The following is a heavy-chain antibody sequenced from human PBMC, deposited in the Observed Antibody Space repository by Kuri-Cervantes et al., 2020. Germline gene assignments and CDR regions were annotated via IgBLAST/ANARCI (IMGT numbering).Heavy chain of an antibody. V-gene: IGHV3-9*01. CDR1: GFTFDDYA. CDR2: ISWNSGSI. CDR3: AKDSYYDFWSGMDV. D-gene: IGHD3-3*01. Sequence: SLKISCAASGFTFDDYAMHWVRQAPGKGLERVSGISWNSGSIGYADSVKGRFTISRDNAKNSLYLQMNSLRAEDTAVYYCAKDSYYDFWSGMDVWGQGTTVTVSS. J-gene: IGHJ6*02.